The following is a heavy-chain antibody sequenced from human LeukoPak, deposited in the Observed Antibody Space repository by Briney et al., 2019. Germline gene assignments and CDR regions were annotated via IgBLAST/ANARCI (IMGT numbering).Heavy chain of an antibody. D-gene: IGHD2-15*01. J-gene: IGHJ5*02. CDR1: GYTLTELS. Sequence: ASVKVSCKVSGYTLTELSMHWVRQAPGKGLEWMGGFDPEDGETIYAQKFQGRVTMTEDTSTDTAYMELSSLRSEDTAVYYCATVGEVVAASWFDPWGQGTLVTVSS. V-gene: IGHV1-24*01. CDR3: ATVGEVVAASWFDP. CDR2: FDPEDGET.